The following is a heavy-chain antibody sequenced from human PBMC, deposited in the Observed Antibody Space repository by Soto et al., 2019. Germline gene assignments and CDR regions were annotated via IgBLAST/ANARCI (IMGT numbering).Heavy chain of an antibody. D-gene: IGHD2-15*01. CDR3: ARDVSLGFWDMNVKWFDP. CDR1: GYTFTSYG. CDR2: ISAYNGNT. J-gene: IGHJ5*02. Sequence: ASVKVSCKASGYTFTSYGISWVRQAPGQGLEWMGWISAYNGNTNYAQKLQGRVTMTTDTSTSTAYMELRSLRSDDTAVYYCARDVSLGFWDMNVKWFDPWGQGTLVTVSS. V-gene: IGHV1-18*01.